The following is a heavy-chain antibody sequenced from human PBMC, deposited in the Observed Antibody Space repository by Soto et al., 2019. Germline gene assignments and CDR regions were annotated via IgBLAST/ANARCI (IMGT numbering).Heavy chain of an antibody. Sequence: QVQLVESGGGVVQPGRSLRLSCAASGFTLSTYDMHWVRQAPGKGLEWVTLMSFDESNKYYADSVKGRFTISRDNSKNTLYLQMNSLRAVDTAVYYCARGRLPNEYWGQGTLVTVSS. CDR2: MSFDESNK. V-gene: IGHV3-30*03. CDR1: GFTLSTYD. CDR3: ARGRLPNEY. D-gene: IGHD4-17*01. J-gene: IGHJ4*02.